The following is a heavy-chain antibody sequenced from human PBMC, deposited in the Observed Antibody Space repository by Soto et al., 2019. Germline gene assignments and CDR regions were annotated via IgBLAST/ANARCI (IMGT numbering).Heavy chain of an antibody. J-gene: IGHJ4*02. V-gene: IGHV1-2*02. D-gene: IGHD6-6*01. CDR3: ARSLSTISARPDY. Sequence: ASVKVSCKASGYTFTGYFMHWVRQAPGQGLEWMGWINPNTGGANYAQKFQDRVTMTRDTPTNTAYMEMNRLRSDDTAVYYCARSLSTISARPDYWGQGTLVTVSS. CDR2: INPNTGGA. CDR1: GYTFTGYF.